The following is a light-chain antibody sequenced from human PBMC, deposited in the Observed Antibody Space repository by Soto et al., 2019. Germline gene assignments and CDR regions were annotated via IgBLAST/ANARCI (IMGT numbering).Light chain of an antibody. V-gene: IGLV1-51*01. CDR2: GSD. CDR1: SSNIGNND. J-gene: IGLJ3*02. CDR3: ATWDNGLSEVL. Sequence: QSVLTQPPSVSAAPGQRITISCSGSSSNIGNNDVAWYQQFPGTAPKLLIYGSDKRLSGISDRFSGFKSGTSATLGITGLRTGDEADYYCATWDNGLSEVLFGGGTKVTVL.